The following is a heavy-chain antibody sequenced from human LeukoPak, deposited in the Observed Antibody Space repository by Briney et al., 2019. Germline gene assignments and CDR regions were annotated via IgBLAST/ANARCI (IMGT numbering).Heavy chain of an antibody. Sequence: GRSLRLSCAASGFTFSSYGMYWVRQAPGKGLEWVAVISYDGSNKYYADSVKGRFTISRDNPQNTLYLQMNSLRVEDTAVYYCARPYYYGSGTYGTNFDYWGQGTLVAVSS. V-gene: IGHV3-30*03. CDR1: GFTFSSYG. D-gene: IGHD3-10*01. J-gene: IGHJ4*02. CDR2: ISYDGSNK. CDR3: ARPYYYGSGTYGTNFDY.